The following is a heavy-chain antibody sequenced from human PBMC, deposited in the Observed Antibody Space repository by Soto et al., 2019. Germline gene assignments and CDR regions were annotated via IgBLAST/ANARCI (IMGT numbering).Heavy chain of an antibody. CDR1: GGSFSGYY. CDR2: INHSGST. Sequence: SETLSLTCAVYGGSFSGYYWSWIRRPPGKGLEWIGEINHSGSTNYNPSLKSRVTISVDTSKNQFSLKLSSVTAADTAVYYCARVQFYGSSWYGKRAFDIWGQGTMVTVSS. J-gene: IGHJ3*02. D-gene: IGHD6-13*01. V-gene: IGHV4-34*01. CDR3: ARVQFYGSSWYGKRAFDI.